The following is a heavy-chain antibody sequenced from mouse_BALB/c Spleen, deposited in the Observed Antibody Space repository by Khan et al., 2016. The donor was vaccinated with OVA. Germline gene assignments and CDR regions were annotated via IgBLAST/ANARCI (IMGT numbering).Heavy chain of an antibody. CDR2: ILPGTDRI. CDR1: GYRFTDYW. V-gene: IGHV1-9*01. CDR3: AKHY. Sequence: QVQLKESGAELMKPGASVKISCKATGYRFTDYWIEWVKQRPGHDLEWIGEILPGTDRINYNVSFRGKATFTADTSSNTAYMQLSSLTSEDSAVYYCAKHYWGQGTSLTVSS. J-gene: IGHJ2*02.